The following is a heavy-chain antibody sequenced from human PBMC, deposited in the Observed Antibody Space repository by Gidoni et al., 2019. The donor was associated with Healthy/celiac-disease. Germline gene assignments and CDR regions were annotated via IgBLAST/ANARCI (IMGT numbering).Heavy chain of an antibody. CDR2: ISGSGGST. Sequence: EVQLLESGGGLVPPGGSLRLSCAAPGFTFSSYAMSWVRQAPGKGLEWVSAISGSGGSTYYADSVKGRFTISRDNSKNTLYLQMNSVRAEDTAVYYCATYPGDPHWFDPWGQGTLVTVSA. J-gene: IGHJ5*02. CDR3: ATYPGDPHWFDP. V-gene: IGHV3-23*01. CDR1: GFTFSSYA. D-gene: IGHD7-27*01.